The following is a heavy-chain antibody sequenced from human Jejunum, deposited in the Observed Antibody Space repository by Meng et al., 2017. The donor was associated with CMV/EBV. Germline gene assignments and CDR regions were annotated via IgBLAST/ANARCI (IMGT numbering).Heavy chain of an antibody. Sequence: EVHLLGSGGGLVPPGGSLRLACAASGFTFSTHVMNWVRKAPGRGLEWVSSITDSGENIYYADSVRGRFTVSRDNSKNTLYLQMNSLRAEDTAVYHCARRADYIDFWGQGTLVTVSS. J-gene: IGHJ4*02. V-gene: IGHV3-23*01. CDR3: ARRADYIDF. CDR1: GFTFSTHV. D-gene: IGHD4/OR15-4a*01. CDR2: ITDSGENI.